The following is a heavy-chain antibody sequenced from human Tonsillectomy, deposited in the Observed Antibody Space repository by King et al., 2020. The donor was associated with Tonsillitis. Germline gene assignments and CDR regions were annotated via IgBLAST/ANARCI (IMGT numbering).Heavy chain of an antibody. D-gene: IGHD3-22*01. CDR3: AKARRAIVVVIRGYFDY. CDR2: ISGSGGST. J-gene: IGHJ4*02. Sequence: VQLVESGGGLVQPGGSLRLSCAASGFTFSSYAMSWVRQAPGKGLDGVSAISGSGGSTYYADSVKGRFTISRDNSKNKLYLQMNSPRAGDTAVCYLAKARRAIVVVIRGYFDYWGQGTLDTVSS. V-gene: IGHV3-23*04. CDR1: GFTFSSYA.